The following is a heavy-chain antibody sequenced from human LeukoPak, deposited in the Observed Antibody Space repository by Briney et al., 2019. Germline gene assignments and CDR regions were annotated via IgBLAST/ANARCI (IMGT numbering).Heavy chain of an antibody. D-gene: IGHD2/OR15-2a*01. CDR1: GFIFSDYW. V-gene: IGHV3-74*01. CDR3: VRGVRYYGSNSFDY. J-gene: IGHJ4*02. CDR2: INSDGSNT. Sequence: PGGSLRLSCTGSGFIFSDYWMHWVRQDPGKGLVWVSRINSDGSNTSFADSVKGRFTISRDNAKNTLYLQLHSLRAEDTAVYYCVRGVRYYGSNSFDYWGQGTLVTVSS.